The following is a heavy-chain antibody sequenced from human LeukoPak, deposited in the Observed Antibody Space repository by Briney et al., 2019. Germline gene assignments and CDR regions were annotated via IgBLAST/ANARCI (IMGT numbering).Heavy chain of an antibody. Sequence: SQTLSLTCAISGDSVSSNSAAWNWIRQSPSRGLEWLGRTYYRSKWYNDYAVSVKSRITINPDTSKNQFSLQLNSVTPEDTAVYYCARDLGLYCGGDCYRPGAFDIWGQGTMVTVSS. CDR2: TYYRSKWYN. J-gene: IGHJ3*02. V-gene: IGHV6-1*01. CDR3: ARDLGLYCGGDCYRPGAFDI. CDR1: GDSVSSNSAA. D-gene: IGHD2-21*02.